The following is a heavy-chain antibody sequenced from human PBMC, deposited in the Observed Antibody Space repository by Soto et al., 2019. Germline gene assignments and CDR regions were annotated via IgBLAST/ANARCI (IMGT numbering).Heavy chain of an antibody. J-gene: IGHJ4*02. Sequence: GGSLRLSCAASGFTFNTYAMSWVRQAPGKGLEWVSAISGSGVSTYYADSVKGRFSISRDNSRNTLYLEMNSLRAEDTAVYYCAKGKSGYGYFDYWGQGTLVTVSS. CDR2: ISGSGVST. CDR3: AKGKSGYGYFDY. D-gene: IGHD5-12*01. CDR1: GFTFNTYA. V-gene: IGHV3-23*01.